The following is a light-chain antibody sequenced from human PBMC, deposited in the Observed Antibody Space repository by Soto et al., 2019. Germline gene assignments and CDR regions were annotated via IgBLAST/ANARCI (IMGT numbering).Light chain of an antibody. Sequence: IMIAQSPGTRSVSPGERATLSCRASQSVSSNLAWYQQKPGQAPRLLISDASTRATGIPARFSGSGSGTEFTLTVSSLQSEDFATYYRQQLKSYPQTFGQGTKVDIK. CDR1: QSVSSN. CDR2: DAS. V-gene: IGKV3-15*01. J-gene: IGKJ1*01. CDR3: QQLKSYPQT.